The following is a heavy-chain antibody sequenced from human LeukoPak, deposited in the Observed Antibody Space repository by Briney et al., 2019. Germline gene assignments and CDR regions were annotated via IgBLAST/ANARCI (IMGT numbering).Heavy chain of an antibody. CDR2: INPNSGGT. V-gene: IGHV1-2*04. J-gene: IGHJ4*02. CDR1: GYTFTGYY. CDR3: ARGGPGYSSSWYYFDY. D-gene: IGHD6-13*01. Sequence: GASVKVSCKASGYTFTGYYMHWVRQAPGQGLEWMGWINPNSGGTNYAQKFQGWVTMTRDTSISTAYMELSRLRSDDTAVYYCARGGPGYSSSWYYFDYWGQGTLVTVSS.